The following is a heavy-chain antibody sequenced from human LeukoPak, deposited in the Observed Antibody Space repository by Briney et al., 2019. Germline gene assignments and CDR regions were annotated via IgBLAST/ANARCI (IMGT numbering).Heavy chain of an antibody. J-gene: IGHJ5*02. D-gene: IGHD2-21*02. CDR3: ARVVRGVVTSNWFYP. V-gene: IGHV4-59*01. CDR2: VAFSGTS. CDR1: GDSLNTYY. Sequence: PSETLCDTCTVSGDSLNTYYWTWIRQTPGKELEWIGFVAFSGTSNYNPSLKSRVSISIDTSKNQFSLELTSVTPADTAVYYCARVVRGVVTSNWFYPWGQGTLVSVSP.